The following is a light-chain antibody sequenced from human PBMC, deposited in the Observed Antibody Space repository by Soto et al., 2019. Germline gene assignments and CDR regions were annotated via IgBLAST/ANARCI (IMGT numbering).Light chain of an antibody. J-gene: IGLJ3*02. Sequence: QSALTQPASVSGSPGQTITISCTGTSSDVGGYNYLSWYQQHPGKAPKVMIYDVSNRPSGVSNRFSGSKSGNTASLTISGLQAEEDDDYCYSSYTTRGTPVFGGGTKVTVL. CDR2: DVS. CDR1: SSDVGGYNY. CDR3: SSYTTRGTPV. V-gene: IGLV2-14*01.